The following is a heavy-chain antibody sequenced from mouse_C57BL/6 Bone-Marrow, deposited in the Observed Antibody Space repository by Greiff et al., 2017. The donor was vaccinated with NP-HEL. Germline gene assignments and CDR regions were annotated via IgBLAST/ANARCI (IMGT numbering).Heavy chain of an antibody. CDR3: ARGAY. J-gene: IGHJ3*01. CDR2: IYPGDGDT. V-gene: IGHV1-80*01. Sequence: VHLVESGAELVKPGASVKISCKASGYEFSNYWMNWVKQRPGQGLEWIGQIYPGDGDTNYNGKFKDKATLTADKSSSTAYMQLSRLTSEDSAVYFCARGAYGGQGTLVTVSA. CDR1: GYEFSNYW.